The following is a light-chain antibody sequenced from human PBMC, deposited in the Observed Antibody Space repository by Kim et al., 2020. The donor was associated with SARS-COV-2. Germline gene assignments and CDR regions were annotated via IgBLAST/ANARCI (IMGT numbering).Light chain of an antibody. CDR2: RAS. V-gene: IGKV1-5*03. CDR1: QGINNW. Sequence: DIQMTQSPSSLSASVGDRVTITCRASQGINNWLAWYQQKPGKAPKSLIYRASSLETGVPLRFSGSQSGTEFTLTIDSLQPDDFATYYCQQCHPSSPSTFGQGTKLEI. J-gene: IGKJ2*01. CDR3: QQCHPSSPST.